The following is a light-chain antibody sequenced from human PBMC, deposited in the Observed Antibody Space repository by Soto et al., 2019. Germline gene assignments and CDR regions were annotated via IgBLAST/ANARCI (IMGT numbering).Light chain of an antibody. CDR1: SGDVGDYNY. CDR2: DVI. V-gene: IGLV2-11*01. J-gene: IGLJ1*01. Sequence: QSALTQPRSVSGSLGQSVTISCTGTSGDVGDYNYVSWYQKQSGQAPKLMIYDVIKRPSGVPDRFSGSKSGNTASLTISGLQVEDEADYYCCSYGGNYTPYVFGTGTKLTVL. CDR3: CSYGGNYTPYV.